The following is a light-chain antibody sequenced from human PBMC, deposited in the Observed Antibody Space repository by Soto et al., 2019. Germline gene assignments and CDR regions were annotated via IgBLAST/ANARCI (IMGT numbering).Light chain of an antibody. CDR1: QSLVDSDGNTY. CDR3: LQGTHWPWT. Sequence: DVVVTQSPLALPVTLGQPASISCRSTQSLVDSDGNTYLTWLQQRPGQSPRRLTYKVSNRDSGVPDRFSGSGSGTDFTLKISGVEAEDVGVYYCLQGTHWPWTLGQGTQVEIK. CDR2: KVS. J-gene: IGKJ1*01. V-gene: IGKV2-30*01.